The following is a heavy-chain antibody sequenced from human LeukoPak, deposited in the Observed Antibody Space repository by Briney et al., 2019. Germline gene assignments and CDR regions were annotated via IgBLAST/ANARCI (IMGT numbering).Heavy chain of an antibody. CDR1: GYTFTSYG. Sequence: ASVKVSCKASGYTFTSYGISWVRQAPGQGLEWMGWINPNSGGTNYAQKFQGRVTMTRDTSISTAYMELSRLRSDDTAVYYCAIPHTVTTRYYMDVWGKGTTVTVSS. CDR3: AIPHTVTTRYYMDV. CDR2: INPNSGGT. V-gene: IGHV1-2*02. D-gene: IGHD4-11*01. J-gene: IGHJ6*03.